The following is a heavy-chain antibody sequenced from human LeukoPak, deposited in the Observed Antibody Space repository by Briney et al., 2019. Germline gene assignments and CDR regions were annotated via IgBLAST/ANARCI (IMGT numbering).Heavy chain of an antibody. J-gene: IGHJ6*02. V-gene: IGHV4-39*07. CDR2: IYYSGST. D-gene: IGHD3-22*01. CDR3: ARLSIDYYDGSGYYYYGMDV. CDR1: GGSISSSSYY. Sequence: SETLSLTCTVSGGSISSSSYYWGWIRQPPGKGLEWIGSIYYSGSTYYNPSLKSRVTISVDTSKNQFSLKLSSVTAADTAVYYCARLSIDYYDGSGYYYYGMDVWGQGTTVTVSS.